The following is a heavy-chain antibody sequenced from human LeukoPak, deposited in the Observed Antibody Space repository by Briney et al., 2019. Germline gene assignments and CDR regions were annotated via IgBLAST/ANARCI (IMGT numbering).Heavy chain of an antibody. J-gene: IGHJ6*03. V-gene: IGHV4-4*07. D-gene: IGHD6-6*01. Sequence: SETLSLTCTVSGGSISSCYWSWIRQPAGKGLEWIGRIYTSGSTNYNPSLKSRVTMSVDTSKNQFSLKLSSVTAADTAVYYCARDAYSSSLSYYYYYYMDVWGKGTTVTVSS. CDR3: ARDAYSSSLSYYYYYYMDV. CDR1: GGSISSCY. CDR2: IYTSGST.